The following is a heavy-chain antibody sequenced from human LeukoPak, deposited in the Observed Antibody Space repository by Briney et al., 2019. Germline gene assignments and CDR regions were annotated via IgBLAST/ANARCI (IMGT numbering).Heavy chain of an antibody. D-gene: IGHD3-10*01. CDR3: ARQIRSAGFGESRYHFDS. CDR1: GGSISSSSYY. J-gene: IGHJ4*02. Sequence: SETLSLTCTVSGGSISSSSYYWGWIRQPPGKGLEWIGSIYYSGSTYYNPSLKSRVTISVDTSKNQFSLKLRSVTAADTAVYYCARQIRSAGFGESRYHFDSWGQGTLVTVSS. V-gene: IGHV4-39*01. CDR2: IYYSGST.